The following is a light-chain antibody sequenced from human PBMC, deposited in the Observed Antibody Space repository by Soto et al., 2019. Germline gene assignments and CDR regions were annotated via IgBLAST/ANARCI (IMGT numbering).Light chain of an antibody. Sequence: DIQMTQSPCSLSASAGDRVTITCQASQDINKNLIWYQQKPGKAPKLPIYDASDLETGVPSRFSGSGSGTGFTFTISSLQPEDFATYYCQQYESLPLTFGQGTRLENK. V-gene: IGKV1-33*01. CDR3: QQYESLPLT. CDR2: DAS. CDR1: QDINKN. J-gene: IGKJ5*01.